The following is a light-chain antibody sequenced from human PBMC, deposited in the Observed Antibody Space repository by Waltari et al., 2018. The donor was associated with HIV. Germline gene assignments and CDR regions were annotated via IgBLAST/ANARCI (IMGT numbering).Light chain of an antibody. CDR3: GTWDSSLNTPV. CDR1: TSNIETNN. CDR2: DNN. J-gene: IGLJ2*01. V-gene: IGLV1-51*01. Sequence: QPVLTQPPSVSAAPGRSVTITCSGSTSNIETNNVSWYQQIPGTAPKLLIYDNNKRPSGIPERFSGSKSATSATLGITGLQTGDEAEYFCGTWDSSLNTPVFGGGSRLTVL.